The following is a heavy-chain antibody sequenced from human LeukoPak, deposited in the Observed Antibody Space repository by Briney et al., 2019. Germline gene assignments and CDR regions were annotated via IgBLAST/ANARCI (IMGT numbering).Heavy chain of an antibody. CDR2: ISSSRGKT. J-gene: IGHJ4*02. CDR3: ARDHSNSCGRIAY. CDR1: GYTCIIYG. Sequence: ASVKVSFKSAGYTCIIYGITVLWLSPGQGQGWMGWISSSRGKTNSAHYFQGRVTITRDKSTNTVYMELRSLRSDATAVYYCARDHSNSCGRIAYRGQGTLVTVSS. V-gene: IGHV1-18*01. D-gene: IGHD2-21*01.